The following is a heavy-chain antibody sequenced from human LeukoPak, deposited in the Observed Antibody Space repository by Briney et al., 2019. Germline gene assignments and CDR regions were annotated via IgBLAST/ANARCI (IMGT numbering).Heavy chain of an antibody. CDR3: ARQVVTGTWLLDY. D-gene: IGHD2-15*01. CDR1: GFTFSSYG. CDR2: ISGSGGST. Sequence: GGSLRLSCAASGFTFSSYGMSWVRQAPGKGLEWVSAISGSGGSTYYADSVRGRFTISRDNSKNTLYLQMNSLRAEDTAVYYCARQVVTGTWLLDYWGQGTLVTVSS. V-gene: IGHV3-23*01. J-gene: IGHJ4*01.